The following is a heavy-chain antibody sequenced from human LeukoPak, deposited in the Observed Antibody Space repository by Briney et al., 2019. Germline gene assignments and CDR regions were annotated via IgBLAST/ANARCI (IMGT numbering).Heavy chain of an antibody. J-gene: IGHJ5*02. CDR1: GGSISSYY. V-gene: IGHV4-4*07. CDR2: IYTSGST. CDR3: AREESGSLYNWFDP. D-gene: IGHD1-26*01. Sequence: SETLSLTCTVSGGSISSYYWSWIRQPAGKGLEWIGHIYTSGSTNYNPSLKSRVTISVDKSKNQFSLKLSSVTAADTAVYYCAREESGSLYNWFDPWGQGTLVTVSS.